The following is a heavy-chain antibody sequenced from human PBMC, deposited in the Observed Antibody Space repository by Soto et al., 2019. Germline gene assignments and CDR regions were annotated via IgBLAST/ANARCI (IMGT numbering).Heavy chain of an antibody. V-gene: IGHV3-9*01. D-gene: IGHD3-10*01. CDR1: GFTFDDYA. CDR3: AKSRYYYGSGLDY. Sequence: EVQLVESGGGLVQPGRSLRLSCAASGFTFDDYAMHWVRQAPGRGLEWVSGISWNSASIGYANSVKGRFTISRDNAKNSLYLRMNSRRAEDAALYYCAKSRYYYGSGLDYWGQGTLVTVSS. J-gene: IGHJ4*02. CDR2: ISWNSASI.